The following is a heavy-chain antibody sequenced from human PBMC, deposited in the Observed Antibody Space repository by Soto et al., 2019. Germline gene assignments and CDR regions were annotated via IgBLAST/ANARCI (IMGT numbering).Heavy chain of an antibody. Sequence: PGGSLRLSCAGSGFTVSSHYMSWVRQAPGKGLEWVSVIYSGGSTYYADSVKGRFTISRDNSKNTLYLQMNSLRAEDTAAYYCARETGYSSSRPDAFDIWGQGTMVTVSS. CDR2: IYSGGST. V-gene: IGHV3-53*01. J-gene: IGHJ3*02. CDR3: ARETGYSSSRPDAFDI. CDR1: GFTVSSHY. D-gene: IGHD6-13*01.